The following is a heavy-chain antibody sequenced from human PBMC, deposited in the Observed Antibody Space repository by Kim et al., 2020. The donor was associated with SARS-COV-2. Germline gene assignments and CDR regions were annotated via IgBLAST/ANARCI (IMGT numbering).Heavy chain of an antibody. CDR3: ARDAEYSCSWYVNFDL. Sequence: SETLSLTCTVSGGSISSSSYYWGWIRQPPGKGLEWVGSIYYSGSTYYTPPLKNRVTIAVDTSTNQFSLKLSSVTAADTAVYACARDAEYSCSWYVNFDLWGRGTLVTVSS. J-gene: IGHJ2*01. V-gene: IGHV4-39*07. CDR1: GGSISSSSYY. CDR2: IYYSGST. D-gene: IGHD6-13*01.